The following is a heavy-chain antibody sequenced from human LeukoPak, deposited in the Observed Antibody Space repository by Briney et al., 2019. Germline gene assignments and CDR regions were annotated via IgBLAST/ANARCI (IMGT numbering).Heavy chain of an antibody. CDR3: ARARYCSSTSCPSPYFYYYMDV. D-gene: IGHD2-2*01. CDR2: IYPGDSDT. V-gene: IGHV5-51*01. J-gene: IGHJ6*03. CDR1: GYSFTNYW. Sequence: GESLKISCKGSGYSFTNYWIGWVRQMPGKGLEWMGIIYPGDSDTRYSPSFQGQVTVSADKSISTAYLQWSSLKASDTAMYSCARARYCSSTSCPSPYFYYYMDVWGKGTTVTVS.